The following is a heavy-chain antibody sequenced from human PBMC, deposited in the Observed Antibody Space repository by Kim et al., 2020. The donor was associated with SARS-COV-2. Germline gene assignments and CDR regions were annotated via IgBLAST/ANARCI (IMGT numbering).Heavy chain of an antibody. CDR2: ITYDGKT. D-gene: IGHD6-19*01. V-gene: IGHV4-39*01. Sequence: SETLSLTCTVSGGSVSSSRYYWGWIRQSPGKGLEWIGSITYDGKTSYNPSLKSRLTVSVDPSMTQFSLNLTSLTAADTAVYYCARSGWGFQLYFDHWGQG. CDR1: GGSVSSSRYY. CDR3: ARSGWGFQLYFDH. J-gene: IGHJ4*02.